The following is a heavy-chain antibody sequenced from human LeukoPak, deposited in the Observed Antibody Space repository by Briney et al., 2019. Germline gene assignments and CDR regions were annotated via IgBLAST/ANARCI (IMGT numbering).Heavy chain of an antibody. J-gene: IGHJ3*02. CDR2: ISSSGSTI. D-gene: IGHD5-12*01. CDR3: ARKPLISGQHDAFDI. V-gene: IGHV3-11*04. CDR1: GFTFSDYY. Sequence: GGSLRLSCAASGFTFSDYYMSWIRQAPGKGLEWVSYISSSGSTIYYADSVKGRFTISRDNAKNSLYLQMNSLRAEDTAVYYCARKPLISGQHDAFDIWGQGTMVTVSS.